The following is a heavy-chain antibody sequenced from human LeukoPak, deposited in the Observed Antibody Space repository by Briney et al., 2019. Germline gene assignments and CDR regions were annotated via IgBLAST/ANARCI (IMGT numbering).Heavy chain of an antibody. CDR2: ISGSGGST. Sequence: GGSLRLSCAASGFTFSSYGMSWVRQAPGKGLEWVSAISGSGGSTYYADSVKGRFTISRDNAKNSLYLQMNSLRAEDTAVYYCARDSPSLDYWGQGTLVTVSS. V-gene: IGHV3-23*01. CDR1: GFTFSSYG. J-gene: IGHJ4*02. CDR3: ARDSPSLDY.